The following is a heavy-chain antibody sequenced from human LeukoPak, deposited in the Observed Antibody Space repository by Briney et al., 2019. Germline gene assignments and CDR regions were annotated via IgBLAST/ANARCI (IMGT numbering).Heavy chain of an antibody. D-gene: IGHD3-3*01. V-gene: IGHV3-11*04. CDR2: ISSSGSTI. CDR3: ARAMHYDFWNGYYRPGGVPLDP. Sequence: GGSLRLSCAASGFTFSDYYMSWIRQAPGKGLEWVSYISSSGSTIYYADSVKGRFTISRDNAKNSLYLQMNSLRAGDTAVYYCARAMHYDFWNGYYRPGGVPLDPWGQGTLVTVSS. CDR1: GFTFSDYY. J-gene: IGHJ5*02.